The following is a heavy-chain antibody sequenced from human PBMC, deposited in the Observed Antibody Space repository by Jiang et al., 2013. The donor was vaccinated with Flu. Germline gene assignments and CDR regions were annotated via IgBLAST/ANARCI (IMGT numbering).Heavy chain of an antibody. CDR3: ARGGSLTGSYIPPFQY. J-gene: IGHJ4*03. D-gene: IGHD3-9*01. V-gene: IGHV1-2*02. CDR1: GYTLTGHY. CDR2: INPNSGGT. Sequence: SGAEVKKPGASVRVSCKASGYTLTGHYMHWVRQAPGQGLEWMGWINPNSGGTVSAQKFQGRVTMTSDTSVSTAYLDLTGLRSGDTAVYFCARGGSLTGSYIPPFQYWGQGTPVTVSS.